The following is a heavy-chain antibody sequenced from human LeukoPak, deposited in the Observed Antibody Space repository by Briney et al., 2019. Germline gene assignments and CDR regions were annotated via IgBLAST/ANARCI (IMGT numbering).Heavy chain of an antibody. CDR3: VRDIVGAFGY. V-gene: IGHV3-74*01. D-gene: IGHD1-26*01. CDR1: GFTFTDNW. Sequence: GGSLRLSCAVSGFTFTDNWMHWVRQVPGQGLVWVSRINSDGSATGYADSVKGRFTISRDNAKNMVYLQMTSLRAEDTAVYYCVRDIVGAFGYWGQGTLVTVFS. J-gene: IGHJ4*02. CDR2: INSDGSAT.